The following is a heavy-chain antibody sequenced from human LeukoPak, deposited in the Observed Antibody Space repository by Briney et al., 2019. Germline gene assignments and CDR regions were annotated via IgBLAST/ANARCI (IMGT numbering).Heavy chain of an antibody. J-gene: IGHJ4*02. D-gene: IGHD4-23*01. CDR1: GFTFSSYW. CDR3: ARAGYGGKRSYYFDY. CDR2: IKQDGSEK. V-gene: IGHV3-7*04. Sequence: GGSLRLSCAASGFTFSSYWMSWVRQAPGKGLEWVANIKQDGSEKYYVDSVKGRFTISRDNAKNTLYLQMNSLRAEDTAVYYCARAGYGGKRSYYFDYWGQGTLVTVSS.